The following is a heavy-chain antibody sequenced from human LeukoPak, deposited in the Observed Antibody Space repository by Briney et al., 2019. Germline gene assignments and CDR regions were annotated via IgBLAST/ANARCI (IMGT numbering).Heavy chain of an antibody. J-gene: IGHJ4*02. Sequence: GGSLRLSCAASGFTFNTYWMHWVRQAPGKGPVWVSRINPGGSDTRNADSVKGRFTISRDNAKNTLYLQMNSLRAEDTAVYYCARDKEDDHGGSTFDYWGQGTLVTVSS. V-gene: IGHV3-74*01. CDR3: ARDKEDDHGGSTFDY. CDR2: INPGGSDT. CDR1: GFTFNTYW. D-gene: IGHD4-23*01.